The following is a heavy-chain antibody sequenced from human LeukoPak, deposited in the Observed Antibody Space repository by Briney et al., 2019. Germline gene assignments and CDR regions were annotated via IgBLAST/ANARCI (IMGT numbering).Heavy chain of an antibody. V-gene: IGHV3-11*01. Sequence: GGSLRLSCAASGFTFSDYYMTWIRQAPGKGLEWVSYISSSGSTIYYADSVKVRFTISRDNAKNSLYLQMNSLRVEDTAVYYCARASRTAALRNALDIWGQGTMVTVSS. CDR3: ARASRTAALRNALDI. CDR2: ISSSGSTI. CDR1: GFTFSDYY. J-gene: IGHJ3*02. D-gene: IGHD2-2*01.